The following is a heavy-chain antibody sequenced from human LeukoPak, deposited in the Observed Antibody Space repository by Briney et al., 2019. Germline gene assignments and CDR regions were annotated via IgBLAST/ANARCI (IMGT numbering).Heavy chain of an antibody. D-gene: IGHD5-18*01. CDR3: ARGSHTAMVSTDFDY. J-gene: IGHJ4*02. V-gene: IGHV1-69*13. CDR2: IIPIFGTA. CDR1: GGTFSSYA. Sequence: SVKVSCKASGGTFSSYAISWVRQAPGQGLEWMGGIIPIFGTANYAQKFQGKVTITADESTSTAYMELSSLRSEDTAVYYCARGSHTAMVSTDFDYWGQGTLVTVSS.